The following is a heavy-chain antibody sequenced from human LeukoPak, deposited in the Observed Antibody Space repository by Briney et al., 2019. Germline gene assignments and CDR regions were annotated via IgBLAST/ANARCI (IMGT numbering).Heavy chain of an antibody. CDR2: INHSGST. CDR3: ARATVTTYRRRSKYYFDY. Sequence: SETLSLTCAVYGGSFSGYYWSWIRQPPGKGLEWIGEINHSGSTNYNPSLKSRVTISVDTSKNQFSLKLSSVTAADTAVYYCARATVTTYRRRSKYYFDYCGQGTLVTVSS. J-gene: IGHJ4*02. D-gene: IGHD4-17*01. CDR1: GGSFSGYY. V-gene: IGHV4-34*01.